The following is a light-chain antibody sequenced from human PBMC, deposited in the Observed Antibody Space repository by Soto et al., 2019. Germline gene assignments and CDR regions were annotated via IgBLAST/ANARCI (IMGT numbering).Light chain of an antibody. V-gene: IGKV2-40*01. Sequence: DIVMTQSPLSLTVTPGEPASISCRSSQNLMDNEDGNTYLDWYLQKPQQSPQLLIYTLSYQASGVPNRCSGSGARNYFTLRSNMVEAEDVGVYYCMQRIEFPHTFGGGTKVEIK. CDR3: MQRIEFPHT. J-gene: IGKJ4*01. CDR1: QNLMDNEDGNTY. CDR2: TLS.